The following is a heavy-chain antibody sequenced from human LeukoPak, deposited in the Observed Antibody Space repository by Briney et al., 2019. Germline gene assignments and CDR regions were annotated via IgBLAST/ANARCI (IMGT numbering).Heavy chain of an antibody. D-gene: IGHD6-19*01. V-gene: IGHV3-23*01. CDR1: GFTFSSYG. Sequence: GGSLRLSCAASGFTFSSYGMSWVRQAPGKGLEWVSAISGSGGSTYYADSVKGRFTISRDNAKNTLYLQMNSLRAEDTAVYYCASFPYLYSSGWYHFYVPAYYYYMDVWGKGTTVTVSS. CDR2: ISGSGGST. CDR3: ASFPYLYSSGWYHFYVPAYYYYMDV. J-gene: IGHJ6*03.